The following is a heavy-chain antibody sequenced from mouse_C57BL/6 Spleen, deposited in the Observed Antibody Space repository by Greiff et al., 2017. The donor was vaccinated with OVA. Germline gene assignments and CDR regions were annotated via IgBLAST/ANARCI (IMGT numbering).Heavy chain of an antibody. D-gene: IGHD4-1*01. V-gene: IGHV1-64*01. CDR3: ARERDRLTGLDY. Sequence: QVQLQQPGAELVKPGASVKLSCKASGYTFTSYWMHWVKQRPGQGLEWIGMIHPNSGSTNYNEKFKSKATLTVDKSSSTAYMQLSSLTSEDSAVYYCARERDRLTGLDYWGQGTTLTVSS. J-gene: IGHJ2*01. CDR2: IHPNSGST. CDR1: GYTFTSYW.